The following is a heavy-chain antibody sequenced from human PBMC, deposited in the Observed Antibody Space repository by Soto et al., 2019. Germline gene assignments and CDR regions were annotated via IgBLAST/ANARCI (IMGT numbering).Heavy chain of an antibody. J-gene: IGHJ4*02. CDR1: GGSIDRSNYY. V-gene: IGHV4-39*01. D-gene: IGHD3-10*01. CDR2: TYYNGNA. CDR3: ARHFVAVVIKGWGY. Sequence: QLQLQESGPGLVKPSETLSLTCNVSGGSIDRSNYYWDWLRQTPGKGMEWIGTTYYNGNAYYNPSLISRVSMSVDTSKNQCSLKLVSVTAADTAVYYCARHFVAVVIKGWGYWGQGTLVTVSS.